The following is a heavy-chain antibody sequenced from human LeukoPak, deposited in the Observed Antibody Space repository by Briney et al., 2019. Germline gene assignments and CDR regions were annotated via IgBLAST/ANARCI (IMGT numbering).Heavy chain of an antibody. D-gene: IGHD3-3*01. V-gene: IGHV3-15*01. CDR3: TTGSHYDFWSGYYPNFDY. J-gene: IGHJ4*02. CDR2: IRSKTAGGTI. CDR1: GFTFGNAW. Sequence: PGGSLRLSCAASGFTFGNAWMSWVRQGPGKGLEWVGRIRSKTAGGTIDYAAPVKGRFTISRDDSKNTLYLQMNSLKTEDTAVYYCTTGSHYDFWSGYYPNFDYWGQGTLVTVSS.